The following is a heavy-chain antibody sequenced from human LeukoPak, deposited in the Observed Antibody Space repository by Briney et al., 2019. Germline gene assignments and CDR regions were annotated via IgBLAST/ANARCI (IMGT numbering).Heavy chain of an antibody. CDR2: IYYSGTT. V-gene: IGHV4-31*03. CDR1: GGSISTGGYH. CDR3: ARAIETYYDDWIGTYYMDV. D-gene: IGHD3-3*01. Sequence: SETLSLTCTVSGGSISTGGYHWSWIRQHPGKGLEWVGYIYYSGTTYYNPSLKSRLTISVGTSKNQFSLELSSVTAADTAVYYCARAIETYYDDWIGTYYMDVWGKGTTVTVSS. J-gene: IGHJ6*03.